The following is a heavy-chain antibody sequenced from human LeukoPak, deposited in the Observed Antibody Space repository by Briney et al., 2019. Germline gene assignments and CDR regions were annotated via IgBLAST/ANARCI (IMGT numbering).Heavy chain of an antibody. CDR1: GYTFTGYY. V-gene: IGHV1-2*02. J-gene: IGHJ4*02. CDR2: INPNSGGT. CDR3: ARGEQQWLGGYFDY. D-gene: IGHD6-19*01. Sequence: ASVRVSCKASGYTFTGYYMHWVRQAPGQGLEWMGWINPNSGGTNYAQKFQGRVTMTRNTSISTAYMELSSLRSEDTAVYYCARGEQQWLGGYFDYWGQGTLVTVSS.